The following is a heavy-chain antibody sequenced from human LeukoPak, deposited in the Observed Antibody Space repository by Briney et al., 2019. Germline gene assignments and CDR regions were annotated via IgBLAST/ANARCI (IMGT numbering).Heavy chain of an antibody. CDR3: ARQDIVVVAGALFDY. D-gene: IGHD2-15*01. Sequence: PSETLSLTCSVSGGSISSSSYYWGWIRQPPGKGLEWIGSGFYTGRTYYNPSLKSRVTISVDTSMNQFSLKLSSVSAADTAVYYCARQDIVVVAGALFDYWGQGTLVTVSS. J-gene: IGHJ4*02. CDR1: GGSISSSSYY. CDR2: GFYTGRT. V-gene: IGHV4-39*01.